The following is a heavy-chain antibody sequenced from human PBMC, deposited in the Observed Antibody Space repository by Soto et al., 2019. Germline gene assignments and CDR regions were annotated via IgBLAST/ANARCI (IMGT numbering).Heavy chain of an antibody. CDR1: GGSISSYY. Sequence: SETLSLTCTVSGGSISSYYWSWIRQPPGKGLEWIGYIYYSGSTNYNPSLKSRVTISVDTSKNQFSLKLSSVTAADTAVYYCARTDLKSCGGDCYPWYFDLWGRGTLVTVSS. D-gene: IGHD2-21*02. CDR3: ARTDLKSCGGDCYPWYFDL. V-gene: IGHV4-59*08. CDR2: IYYSGST. J-gene: IGHJ2*01.